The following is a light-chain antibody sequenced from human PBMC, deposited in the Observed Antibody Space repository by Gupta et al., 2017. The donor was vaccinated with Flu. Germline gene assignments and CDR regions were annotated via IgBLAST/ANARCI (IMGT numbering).Light chain of an antibody. V-gene: IGLV2-14*01. Sequence: QSALTQPASVSGSPGQSITISCTGTSSDVGGYNYVSWYQQHPGKAPKLMIYEVSNRLSGVSNRFSGSKSGNTASLTISGLQAEDEADYYCSSYTSSSTIGVFGTGTKVTVL. CDR1: SSDVGGYNY. J-gene: IGLJ1*01. CDR3: SSYTSSSTIGV. CDR2: EVS.